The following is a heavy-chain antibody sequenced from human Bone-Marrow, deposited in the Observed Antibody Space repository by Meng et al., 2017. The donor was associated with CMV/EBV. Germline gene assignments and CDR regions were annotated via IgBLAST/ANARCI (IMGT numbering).Heavy chain of an antibody. CDR1: GFTVSSNY. CDR3: ARAQPWYYFDY. CDR2: IYSGGST. J-gene: IGHJ4*02. V-gene: IGHV3-66*02. D-gene: IGHD2-8*02. Sequence: LSCAASGFTVSSNYMSWVRQAPGKGLDWVSVIYSGGSTYYADSVTGRFTISRDNSKNTLYLQMNSLRAEDTAVYYCARAQPWYYFDYWGQGTLVTVSS.